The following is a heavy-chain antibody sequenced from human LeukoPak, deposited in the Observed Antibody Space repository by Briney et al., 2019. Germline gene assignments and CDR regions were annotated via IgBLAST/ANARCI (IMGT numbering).Heavy chain of an antibody. V-gene: IGHV3-15*01. D-gene: IGHD5-18*01. CDR1: GFTFNYAW. Sequence: PGGSLRLFCAASGFTFNYAWMSWVRQAPGRGLVWVGRIKRKTDGETTDYAAPAKGRFTISRDDSNNTLYLQMNSLKTEDTALYYCTTAPSGYAYMNGWHLDYWGQGALVTVSS. CDR3: TTAPSGYAYMNGWHLDY. CDR2: IKRKTDGETT. J-gene: IGHJ4*02.